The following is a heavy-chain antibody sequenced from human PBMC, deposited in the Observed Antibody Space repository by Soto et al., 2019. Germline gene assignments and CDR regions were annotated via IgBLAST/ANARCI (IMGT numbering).Heavy chain of an antibody. V-gene: IGHV4-31*03. CDR2: ISYSGSS. J-gene: IGHJ4*02. Sequence: SETLSLTCTVSGDSISRGYYWTWLRQHPGKGLQWIGYISYSGSSYYNPSLKSRVSISADTSKNQFSLKLTSVTAADTAVYYCARAAPTSVVDYWGRGSLVTVS. CDR1: GDSISRGYY. CDR3: ARAAPTSVVDY. D-gene: IGHD1-26*01.